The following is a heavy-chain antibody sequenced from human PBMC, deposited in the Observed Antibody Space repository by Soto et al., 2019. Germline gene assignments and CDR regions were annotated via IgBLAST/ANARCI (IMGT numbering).Heavy chain of an antibody. V-gene: IGHV3-48*01. CDR2: ISSSSSTI. D-gene: IGHD3-16*01. J-gene: IGHJ2*01. Sequence: KGLKWVSYISSSSSTIYYADSVKGRCTISRDNAKNSLYLQMNSLRAEDTAVYYCFFFQAEDGIRDNVPVSAFLLNRSSDL. CDR3: FFFQAEDGIRDNVPVSAFLLNRSSDL.